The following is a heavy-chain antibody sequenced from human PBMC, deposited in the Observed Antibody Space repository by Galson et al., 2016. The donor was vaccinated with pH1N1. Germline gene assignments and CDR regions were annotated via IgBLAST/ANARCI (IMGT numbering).Heavy chain of an antibody. V-gene: IGHV4-61*09. Sequence: TLSLTCTVSGTSISSGSYYWSWIRQPAGKGLEWIGHIHTSGSTNYNPSLKSRVTISVDTSKNQFSLKVSSVTAADTAGYYCSRDRSPARLYYWAQGTLVIVSS. D-gene: IGHD2-2*01. CDR1: GTSISSGSYY. CDR3: SRDRSPARLYY. J-gene: IGHJ4*02. CDR2: IHTSGST.